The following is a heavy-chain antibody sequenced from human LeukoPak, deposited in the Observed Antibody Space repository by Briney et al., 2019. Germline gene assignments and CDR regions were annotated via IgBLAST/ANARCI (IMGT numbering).Heavy chain of an antibody. V-gene: IGHV3-21*06. J-gene: IGHJ5*02. CDR3: AREGGRRRASNFDWFDP. CDR1: GFTFSAYT. Sequence: GGSLRLSCAASGFTFSAYTMNWVRQAPGKGLEWVSAVSSNSAYIYYADSLRGRFTISRDNVKSLLYLQINSLRADDTAVYYCAREGGRRRASNFDWFDPWGQGTLVTVSS. CDR2: VSSNSAYI. D-gene: IGHD3-16*01.